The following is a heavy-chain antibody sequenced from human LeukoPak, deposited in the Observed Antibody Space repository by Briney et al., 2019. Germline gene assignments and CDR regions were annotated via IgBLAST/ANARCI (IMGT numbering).Heavy chain of an antibody. CDR1: GFTFSSYA. D-gene: IGHD5-24*01. J-gene: IGHJ4*02. CDR3: ARGRPHRDGYNYFDY. Sequence: GGSLRLSCAASGFTFSSYAMHWVRQAPGKGLEWVAVISYDGSNKYYADTVKGRFTISRDNSKNTLYLQMNSLRAEDTAVYYCARGRPHRDGYNYFDYWGQGTLVTVSS. CDR2: ISYDGSNK. V-gene: IGHV3-30-3*01.